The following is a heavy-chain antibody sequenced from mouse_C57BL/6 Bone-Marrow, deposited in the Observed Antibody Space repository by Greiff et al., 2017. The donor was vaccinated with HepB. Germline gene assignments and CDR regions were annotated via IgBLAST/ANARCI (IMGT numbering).Heavy chain of an antibody. J-gene: IGHJ3*01. Sequence: VMLVESGAELARPGASVKLSCKASGYTFTSYGISWVKQRTGQGLEWIGEIYPRSGNTYYNEKFKGKATLTADKSSSTAYMELRSLASEDSAVYFCARDGWCPFCFWGQGALVTVSA. D-gene: IGHD1-1*01. CDR3: ARDGWCPFCF. CDR2: IYPRSGNT. CDR1: GYTFTSYG. V-gene: IGHV1-81*01.